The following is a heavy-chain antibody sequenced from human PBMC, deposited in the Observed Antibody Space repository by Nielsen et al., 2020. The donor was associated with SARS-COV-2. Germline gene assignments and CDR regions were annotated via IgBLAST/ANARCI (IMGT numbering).Heavy chain of an antibody. CDR1: GFTVSSNY. Sequence: GGSLRLSCAASGFTVSSNYMSWVRQAPGKGLEWVSVIYSGGSTYYADSVKGRFTISRHNSKNTLYLQMNSLRAEDTAVYYCARVAYLGYCSSTSCPQDWFDPWGQGTLVTVSS. J-gene: IGHJ5*02. CDR2: IYSGGST. V-gene: IGHV3-53*04. D-gene: IGHD2-2*01. CDR3: ARVAYLGYCSSTSCPQDWFDP.